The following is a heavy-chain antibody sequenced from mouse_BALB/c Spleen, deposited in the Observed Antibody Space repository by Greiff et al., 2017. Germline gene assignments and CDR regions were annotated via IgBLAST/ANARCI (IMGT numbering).Heavy chain of an antibody. Sequence: EVMLVESGGGLVKPGGSLKLSCAASGFTFSDYYMYWVRQTPEKRLEWVATISDGGSYTYSPDSVKGRFTISRDNAKNNLYLQMSSLKSEDTAMYYCARDVTGYFAGWGAGTTVTVSS. D-gene: IGHD2-12*01. V-gene: IGHV5-4*02. CDR2: ISDGGSYT. CDR1: GFTFSDYY. CDR3: ARDVTGYFAG. J-gene: IGHJ1*01.